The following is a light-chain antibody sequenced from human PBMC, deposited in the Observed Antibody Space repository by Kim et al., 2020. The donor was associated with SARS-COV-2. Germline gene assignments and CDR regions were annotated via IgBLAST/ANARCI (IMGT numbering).Light chain of an antibody. CDR3: CSNAPGSTWV. CDR1: SSDIGHDNL. V-gene: IGLV2-23*02. CDR2: EVR. J-gene: IGLJ3*02. Sequence: QSALTQPASVSGSPGQSITISCTGTSSDIGHDNLVSWYQHHPGQAPKLLIFEVRKRPSGVSDRFSGSKSGNTASLTVSGLQAEDEADYFCCSNAPGSTWVFGGGTKLTVL.